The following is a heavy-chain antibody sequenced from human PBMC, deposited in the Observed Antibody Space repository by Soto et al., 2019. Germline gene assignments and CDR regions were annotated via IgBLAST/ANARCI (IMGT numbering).Heavy chain of an antibody. J-gene: IGHJ4*02. CDR3: AKASIEYSASVDN. V-gene: IGHV3-23*01. Sequence: VQLLESGGGLVQPGGSLRLSCAASGFSFSSYAMVWVRQAPGKGLEGVSVISARGGSSSFADSVKGRFTISRDNSKNVFSLEMNSLRADDTAIYFCAKASIEYSASVDNWGQGTLVLVSS. CDR2: ISARGGSS. D-gene: IGHD5-12*01. CDR1: GFSFSSYA.